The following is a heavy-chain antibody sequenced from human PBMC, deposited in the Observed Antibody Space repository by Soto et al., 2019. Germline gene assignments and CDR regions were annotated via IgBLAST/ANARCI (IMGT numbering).Heavy chain of an antibody. V-gene: IGHV4-34*01. CDR3: ARGRVRVVPAAIVSSGTNWNHYYYGMDV. D-gene: IGHD2-2*02. Sequence: SETRPRTCVLYGGSLSDYYWTTTHQPPGKGLEWLGEINHSGSTNYDPSLKSRVTISVDTSKDQFSLKLSSVTCAVTAVYYCARGRVRVVPAAIVSSGTNWNHYYYGMDVWGQGTTVTVSS. CDR1: GGSLSDYY. J-gene: IGHJ6*02. CDR2: INHSGST.